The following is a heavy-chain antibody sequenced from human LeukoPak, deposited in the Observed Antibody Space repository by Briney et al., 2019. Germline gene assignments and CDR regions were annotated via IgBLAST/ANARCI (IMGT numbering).Heavy chain of an antibody. Sequence: GGSLRLSCAASIFSFSTFGFHWVRQAPGKGLEGVAFIPYDGSDKFYADCVKALFTVSRDNSKNPLYLHMNSLRVKDTAVYYCAKGLGDYDDFRLGFWGQGTLVTVSS. CDR2: IPYDGSDK. CDR3: AKGLGDYDDFRLGF. D-gene: IGHD4-17*01. J-gene: IGHJ4*02. CDR1: IFSFSTFG. V-gene: IGHV3-30*02.